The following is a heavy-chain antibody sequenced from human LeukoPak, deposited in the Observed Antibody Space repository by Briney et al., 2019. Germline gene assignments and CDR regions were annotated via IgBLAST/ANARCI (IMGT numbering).Heavy chain of an antibody. CDR2: INLNSGGT. V-gene: IGHV1-2*02. Sequence: ASVKVSCKASGYTFTGYYMHWVRQAPGQGLEWMGWINLNSGGTNYAQKFQGRVTMTRDTSISTAYMELSRLRSDDTAVYYCARAKGGSYYRPWGQGTLVTVSS. CDR1: GYTFTGYY. CDR3: ARAKGGSYYRP. D-gene: IGHD1-26*01. J-gene: IGHJ5*02.